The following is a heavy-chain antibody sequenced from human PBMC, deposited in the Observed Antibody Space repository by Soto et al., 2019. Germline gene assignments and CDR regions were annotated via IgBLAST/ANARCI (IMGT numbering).Heavy chain of an antibody. CDR1: GGSISSSSYY. CDR2: IYYSGST. Sequence: QLQLQESGPGLVKPSETLSLTCTVSGGSISSSSYYWGWIRQPPGKGLEWIGSIYYSGSTYYNPSLKSRVTISVDTSKNQFSLKLSSVTAADTAVYYCARPEPDIVVVPAAINVHGMDVWGQGTTVTVSS. CDR3: ARPEPDIVVVPAAINVHGMDV. J-gene: IGHJ6*02. V-gene: IGHV4-39*01. D-gene: IGHD2-2*02.